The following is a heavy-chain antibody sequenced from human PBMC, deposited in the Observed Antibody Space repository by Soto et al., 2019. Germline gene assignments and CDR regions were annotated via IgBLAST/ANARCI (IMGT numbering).Heavy chain of an antibody. CDR1: GFTFSSYA. CDR3: APSGYCSSTSCLTAHYYYYGMDV. J-gene: IGHJ6*02. V-gene: IGHV3-23*01. Sequence: GGSLRLSCAASGFTFSSYAMSWVRQAPGKGLEWVSAISGSGGSTYYADSVKGRFTISRDNSKNTLYLQMNSLRAEDTAVYYCAPSGYCSSTSCLTAHYYYYGMDVWGQGTTVTVSS. D-gene: IGHD2-2*01. CDR2: ISGSGGST.